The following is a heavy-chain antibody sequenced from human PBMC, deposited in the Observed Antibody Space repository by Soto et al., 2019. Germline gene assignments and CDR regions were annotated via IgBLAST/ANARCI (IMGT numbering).Heavy chain of an antibody. J-gene: IGHJ5*02. Sequence: GGSLRLSCTASGFTFSYYYMSWIRRAPWKGLEWVSYISSGSGYTDCADSVKGRFTISRDNAKNSLYLQMNSLGADDTGIYFCARAAVAAVAGTSHNWFDPWGQGTLVTVSS. D-gene: IGHD6-19*01. V-gene: IGHV3-11*06. CDR2: ISSGSGYT. CDR3: ARAAVAAVAGTSHNWFDP. CDR1: GFTFSYYY.